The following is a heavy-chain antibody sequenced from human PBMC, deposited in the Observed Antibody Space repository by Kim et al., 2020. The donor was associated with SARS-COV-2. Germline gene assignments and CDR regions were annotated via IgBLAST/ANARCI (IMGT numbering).Heavy chain of an antibody. D-gene: IGHD6-13*01. CDR1: GDSVSSNSAA. J-gene: IGHJ6*02. CDR3: ARVGPFSSSWYEDYYYYGMDV. CDR2: TYYRSKWYN. Sequence: SQTLSLTCAISGDSVSSNSAAWNWIRQSPSRGLEWLGRTYYRSKWYNDYAVSVKSRITINPDTSKNQFSLQLNSVTPEDTAVYYCARVGPFSSSWYEDYYYYGMDVWGQGTTLTVSS. V-gene: IGHV6-1*01.